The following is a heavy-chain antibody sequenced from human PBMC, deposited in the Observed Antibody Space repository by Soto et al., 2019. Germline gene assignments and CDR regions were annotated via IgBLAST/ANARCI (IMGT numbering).Heavy chain of an antibody. CDR1: GFTFSSYA. D-gene: IGHD6-19*01. V-gene: IGHV3-23*01. Sequence: EVQLLESGGGLVQPGRSLRLSCAASGFTFSSYAMNWGRQAPGKGLEWVSAMSGTGGSTYYADSVKGRFTISRDNSKNTLYLQMNSLRVEDTAAFYCAKAGFSSGWSPSYFDYWGQGTLVTVSS. CDR3: AKAGFSSGWSPSYFDY. CDR2: MSGTGGST. J-gene: IGHJ4*02.